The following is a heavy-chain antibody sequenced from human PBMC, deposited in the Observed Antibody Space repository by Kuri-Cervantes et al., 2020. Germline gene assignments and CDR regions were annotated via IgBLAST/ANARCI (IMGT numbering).Heavy chain of an antibody. D-gene: IGHD5-24*01. CDR1: GYTFTSYA. V-gene: IGHV1-2*02. CDR2: INPNSGGT. CDR3: ARGRMERWLQLPFFDY. J-gene: IGHJ4*02. Sequence: ASVKVSCKASGYTFTSYAMHWVRQAPGQRLEWMGWINPNSGGTNYAQKFQGRVTMTRDTSISTAYMELSRLRSDDTAVYYCARGRMERWLQLPFFDYWGQGTLVTVSS.